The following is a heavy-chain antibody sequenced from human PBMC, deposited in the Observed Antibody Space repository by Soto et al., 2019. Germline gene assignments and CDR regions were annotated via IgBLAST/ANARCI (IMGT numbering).Heavy chain of an antibody. CDR1: GFTFSYYW. Sequence: EVQLVESGGGLVQPGGSLRLSCAASGFTFSYYWMHWVRQAPGKGLVWVSRINSDGNTISYVDSVKGRFTISRDNAKNTLYLQMNNLSAEDTAVYYCERVGTGSWYFDLWGRGTLVTVSS. CDR3: ERVGTGSWYFDL. D-gene: IGHD1-1*01. V-gene: IGHV3-74*01. CDR2: INSDGNTI. J-gene: IGHJ2*01.